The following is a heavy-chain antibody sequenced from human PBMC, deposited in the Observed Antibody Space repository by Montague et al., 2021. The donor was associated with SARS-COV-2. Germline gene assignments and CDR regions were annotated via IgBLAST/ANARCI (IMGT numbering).Heavy chain of an antibody. CDR1: GGSLSTYY. J-gene: IGHJ6*02. CDR3: ARNAYNHYGLDV. CDR2: NDDSGTT. Sequence: SETLSLTCSVSGGSLSTYYWSWIRQPPGKGLEWIGYNDDSGTTRYNPSLRSRATISLDLSKNQFSLDLNSVTAADTAVYYCARNAYNHYGLDVWGQGTTVTVSS. V-gene: IGHV4-59*08.